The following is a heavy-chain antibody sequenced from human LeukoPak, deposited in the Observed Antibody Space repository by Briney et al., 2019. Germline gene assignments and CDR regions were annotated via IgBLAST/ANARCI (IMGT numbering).Heavy chain of an antibody. J-gene: IGHJ6*03. V-gene: IGHV3-72*01. Sequence: GGSLRLSCAASEFTFSDHNMDWGRQAPGKGLEWVGRTRNRVNSYTTESAASVKGRFTISRDDSTNSLYLQMNSLKTEDTAVYYCARGHCSDGVCATGYYYMDVWGQRDHGHRLL. CDR2: TRNRVNSYTT. CDR1: EFTFSDHN. CDR3: ARGHCSDGVCATGYYYMDV. D-gene: IGHD2-8*01.